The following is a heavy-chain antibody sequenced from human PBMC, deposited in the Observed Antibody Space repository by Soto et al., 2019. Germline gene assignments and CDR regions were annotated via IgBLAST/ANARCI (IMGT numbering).Heavy chain of an antibody. J-gene: IGHJ5*02. CDR3: AREGPLEQQARGQASWFDP. CDR2: IYYSGST. D-gene: IGHD6-13*01. V-gene: IGHV4-30-4*01. CDR1: GGSISSGDYY. Sequence: PSVTLSLTCTVSGGSISSGDYYWSWIRQPPGKGLEWIGYIYYSGSTYYNPSLKSRVTISVDTSKNQFSLKLSSVTAADTAVYYCAREGPLEQQARGQASWFDPWGQGTLVTVSS.